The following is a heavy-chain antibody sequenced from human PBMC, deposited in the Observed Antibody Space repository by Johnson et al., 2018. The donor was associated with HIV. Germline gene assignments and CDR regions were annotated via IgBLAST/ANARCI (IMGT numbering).Heavy chain of an antibody. CDR1: GFTFSSYT. J-gene: IGHJ3*02. V-gene: IGHV3-30*04. CDR2: ISYDGKNK. Sequence: QVQLVESGGGVVQPGRSLRLSCAASGFTFSSYTMHWVRQAPGKGLEWVAVISYDGKNKDYADHVKGRFTLSRDNSKNTLYLQLSSLRTEDTAVFYCARGGVVHDAFDMWGQGTMVTVSS. CDR3: ARGGVVHDAFDM. D-gene: IGHD2-2*01.